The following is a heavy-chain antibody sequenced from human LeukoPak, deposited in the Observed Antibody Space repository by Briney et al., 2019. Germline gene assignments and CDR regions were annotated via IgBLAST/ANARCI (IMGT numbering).Heavy chain of an antibody. Sequence: PSQTLSLTCTVSGGSISSGGYYWSWIRQHPGKGLEWIGYIYYSGSTYYNPSLKSRVTISVDTSKNQFSLKLSSVTAADTAVYYCARLRLADLYRFDPWSQGTLVTVSS. D-gene: IGHD2-21*01. CDR3: ARLRLADLYRFDP. J-gene: IGHJ5*02. CDR2: IYYSGST. CDR1: GGSISSGGYY. V-gene: IGHV4-31*03.